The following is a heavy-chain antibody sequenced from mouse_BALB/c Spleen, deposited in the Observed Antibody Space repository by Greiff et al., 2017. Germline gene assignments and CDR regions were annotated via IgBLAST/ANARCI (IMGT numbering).Heavy chain of an antibody. J-gene: IGHJ2*01. D-gene: IGHD2-3*01. V-gene: IGHV1S127*01. Sequence: VQLQQPGAELVKPGASVKMSCKASGYTFTSYWMHWVKQRPGQGLEWIGVIDPSDSYTSYNQKFKGKATLTVDTSSSTAYMQLSSLTSEDSAVYYCTREGKNGYYGYWGQGTTLTVSS. CDR3: TREGKNGYYGY. CDR2: IDPSDSYT. CDR1: GYTFTSYW.